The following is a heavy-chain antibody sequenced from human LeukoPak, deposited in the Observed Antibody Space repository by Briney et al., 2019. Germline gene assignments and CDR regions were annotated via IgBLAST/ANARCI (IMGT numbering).Heavy chain of an antibody. CDR3: ARAGGHYNWNFGDAIDI. J-gene: IGHJ3*02. CDR2: ISYEGSNE. CDR1: GFTFSSYA. D-gene: IGHD1-20*01. V-gene: IGHV3-30*04. Sequence: PGRSLRLSCAASGFTFSSYAMHWVRQAPGKGLEWVAVISYEGSNEYYAGSVKGRFTISRDSSKNTLYLQMNSLRAEDTAVYYCARAGGHYNWNFGDAIDIWGQGTMVTVSS.